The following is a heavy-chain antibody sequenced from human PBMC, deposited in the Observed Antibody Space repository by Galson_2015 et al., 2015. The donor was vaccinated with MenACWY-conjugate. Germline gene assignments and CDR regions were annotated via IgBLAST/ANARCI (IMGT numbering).Heavy chain of an antibody. Sequence: APGKGLEWVANIKRDGSEKYYVDSVKGRFTISRDNAKNSLYLQMNSLRVEDTAVYYCARGHLKLEPWGQGTLVTVSS. CDR2: IKRDGSEK. J-gene: IGHJ5*02. CDR3: ARGHLKLEP. V-gene: IGHV3-7*01.